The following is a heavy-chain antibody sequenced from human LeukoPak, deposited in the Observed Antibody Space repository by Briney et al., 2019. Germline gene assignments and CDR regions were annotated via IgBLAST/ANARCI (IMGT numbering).Heavy chain of an antibody. Sequence: GASVKVSCKASGYTFTSYGISWVRQAPGQGLEWMGWISAYNGNTNYAQKFQGRVTITADESTSTAYMELSSLRSEDTAVYYCARSIYYYDSSGVNWFDPWGQGTLVTVSS. CDR3: ARSIYYYDSSGVNWFDP. CDR2: ISAYNGNT. J-gene: IGHJ5*02. V-gene: IGHV1-18*01. CDR1: GYTFTSYG. D-gene: IGHD3-22*01.